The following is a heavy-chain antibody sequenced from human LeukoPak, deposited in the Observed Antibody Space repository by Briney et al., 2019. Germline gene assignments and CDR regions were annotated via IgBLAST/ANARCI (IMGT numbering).Heavy chain of an antibody. Sequence: PSETLSLICTVSGGSTTNSYWSWIRHPAGTGMEWIGRIHATGSTNYNPSLTSRVSMSLDMPTNQFSLTLSAVTVADTATYYCARIFDRDVWGQGTLVTVSP. CDR2: IHATGST. J-gene: IGHJ3*01. CDR1: GGSTTNSY. CDR3: ARIFDRDV. V-gene: IGHV4-4*07. D-gene: IGHD3-9*01.